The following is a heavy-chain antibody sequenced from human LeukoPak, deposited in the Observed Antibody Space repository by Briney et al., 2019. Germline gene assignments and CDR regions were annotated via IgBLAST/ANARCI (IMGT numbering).Heavy chain of an antibody. J-gene: IGHJ4*02. CDR1: GGSISSSSYY. CDR3: ARYPVAAAGTPH. CDR2: IYYSGST. Sequence: PSETLSLTCTVSGGSISSSSYYWGWIRQPPGKGLEWIGSIYYSGSTYYNPSLKSRVTISVDTSKNQFSLKLSSVTAADTAVYYCARYPVAAAGTPHWGQGTLVTVSP. V-gene: IGHV4-39*01. D-gene: IGHD6-13*01.